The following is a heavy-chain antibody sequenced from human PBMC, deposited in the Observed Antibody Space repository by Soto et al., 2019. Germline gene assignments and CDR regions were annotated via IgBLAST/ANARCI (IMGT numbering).Heavy chain of an antibody. D-gene: IGHD6-13*01. V-gene: IGHV4-4*07. CDR2: IYTSGST. CDR1: GGSISSYY. J-gene: IGHJ6*02. CDR3: ARDSIAAAGTDYYYGMDV. Sequence: SSETLSLTCTVSGGSISSYYWSWIRQPAGKGLEWIGRIYTSGSTNYNPSLKSRVTMSVDTSKNQFSLKLSSVTAADTAVYYCARDSIAAAGTDYYYGMDVWGQGTTVTVSS.